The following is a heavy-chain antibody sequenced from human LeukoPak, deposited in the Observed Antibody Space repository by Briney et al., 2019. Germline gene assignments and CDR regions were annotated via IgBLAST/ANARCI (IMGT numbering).Heavy chain of an antibody. Sequence: TSETLSLTCAVYGGSFMGYYWSWIRQPPGKGLEWIGEINHSGSTNYNPSLKSRVTISVDTSKNQFSLKLSSVTAADTAVYYCARGFFQSSSKNFDYWGQGTLVTVSS. CDR3: ARGFFQSSSKNFDY. D-gene: IGHD6-6*01. CDR2: INHSGST. V-gene: IGHV4-34*01. CDR1: GGSFMGYY. J-gene: IGHJ4*02.